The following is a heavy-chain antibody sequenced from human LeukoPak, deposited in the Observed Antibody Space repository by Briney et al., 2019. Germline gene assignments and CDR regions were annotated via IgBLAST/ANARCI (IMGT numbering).Heavy chain of an antibody. CDR2: IYYSGGT. V-gene: IGHV4-31*03. J-gene: IGHJ3*02. D-gene: IGHD5-24*01. CDR3: ARDVAVEMATKTKGAFDI. Sequence: SQTLSLTCTVSGGSISSGGYYWSWIRQHPGKGLEWIGYIYYSGGTYYNPSLKSRVTISVDTSKNQFSLKLSSVTAADTAVYYCARDVAVEMATKTKGAFDIWGQGTMVTVSS. CDR1: GGSISSGGYY.